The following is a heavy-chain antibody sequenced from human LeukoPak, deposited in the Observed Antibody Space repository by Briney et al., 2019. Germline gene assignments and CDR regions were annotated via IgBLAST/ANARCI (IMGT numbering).Heavy chain of an antibody. J-gene: IGHJ4*02. CDR3: ARGLGYSYTIDH. V-gene: IGHV4-59*01. D-gene: IGHD5-18*01. CDR2: IYYSGST. Sequence: PSETLSLTCTVSGGSISSYYWCWIRQPPGKGLEWIGYIYYSGSTNYNPSLKSRVTISVDTSKNQFSLKLSSVTAADTAVYYCARGLGYSYTIDHWGQGTLVTVSS. CDR1: GGSISSYY.